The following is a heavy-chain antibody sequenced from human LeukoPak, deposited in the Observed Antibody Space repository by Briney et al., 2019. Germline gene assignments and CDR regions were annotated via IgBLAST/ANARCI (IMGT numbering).Heavy chain of an antibody. CDR3: ARDNLAYYDFWSGQPPFDY. Sequence: SQTLSLTCTVSGGSISSGSYYWGWIRQPRGKGLEWIGSIYHSGSTYYNPSLKSRVTISVDTSKNQFSLKLSSVTAADTAVYYCARDNLAYYDFWSGQPPFDYWGQRTLVTVSS. CDR1: GGSISSGSYY. CDR2: IYHSGST. J-gene: IGHJ4*02. D-gene: IGHD3-3*01. V-gene: IGHV4-39*07.